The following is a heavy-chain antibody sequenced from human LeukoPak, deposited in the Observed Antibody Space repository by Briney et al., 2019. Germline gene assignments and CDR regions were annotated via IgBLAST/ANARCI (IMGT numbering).Heavy chain of an antibody. CDR1: GFSFSTSA. CDR2: ISDSGGET. J-gene: IGHJ5*02. Sequence: VGPLRLSCAASGFSFSTSAMSWVRQAPGKGLEWVSVISDSGGETYYADSVKGRFTISRDNSKSTLYLQMNSLRAEDTAVYHCAKGSGGAAFDPWGKGTLVTVSS. D-gene: IGHD2-15*01. CDR3: AKGSGGAAFDP. V-gene: IGHV3-23*01.